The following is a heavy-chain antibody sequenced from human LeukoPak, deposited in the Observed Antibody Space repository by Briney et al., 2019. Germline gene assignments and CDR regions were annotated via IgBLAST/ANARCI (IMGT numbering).Heavy chain of an antibody. D-gene: IGHD3-10*01. CDR2: IKQDGSEK. J-gene: IGHJ4*02. V-gene: IGHV3-7*01. CDR1: GFTFSSYW. CDR3: ARARYGSGSYLRH. Sequence: GGSLRLSWAASGFTFSSYWMSWVRQAPGKGLEWVANIKQDGSEKYYVDSVKGRFTISRDSAKNSLYLQMYSLRAEDTAVYYCARARYGSGSYLRHWGQGTLVTVSS.